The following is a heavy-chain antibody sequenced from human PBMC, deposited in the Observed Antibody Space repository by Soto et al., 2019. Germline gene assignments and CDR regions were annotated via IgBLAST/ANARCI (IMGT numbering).Heavy chain of an antibody. CDR3: AKTANGWFSAFDI. CDR2: ISSSSSTI. D-gene: IGHD6-19*01. J-gene: IGHJ3*02. V-gene: IGHV3-48*01. Sequence: GGSLRLSCAASGFTFSSYSMNWVRQAPGKGLEWVSYISSSSSTIYYADSVKGRFTISRDNAKNSLYLQMNSLRAEDTAVYYCAKTANGWFSAFDIWGQGTMVTVSS. CDR1: GFTFSSYS.